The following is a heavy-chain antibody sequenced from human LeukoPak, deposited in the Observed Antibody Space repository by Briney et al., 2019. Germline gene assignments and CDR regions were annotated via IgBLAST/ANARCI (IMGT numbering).Heavy chain of an antibody. V-gene: IGHV6-1*01. CDR1: GDSVSSNSAA. CDR2: TYYRSKWYN. Sequence: SQTLSLTCAISGDSVSSNSAAWNWIRQSPSRGLEWLGRTYYRSKWYNDYAVSVKSRITINPDTSKDHFSLQLNSVTPEDTAVYYCARVGKRMAAAGDYYFYMDVWGKGTTVTISS. CDR3: ARVGKRMAAAGDYYFYMDV. J-gene: IGHJ6*03. D-gene: IGHD6-13*01.